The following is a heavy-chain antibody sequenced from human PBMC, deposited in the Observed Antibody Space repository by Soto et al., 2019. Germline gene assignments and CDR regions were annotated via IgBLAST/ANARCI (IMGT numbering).Heavy chain of an antibody. CDR1: GGSISSYY. D-gene: IGHD3-10*01. CDR3: ARLWFGDLQHYGMDV. CDR2: IYYSGST. V-gene: IGHV4-39*01. J-gene: IGHJ6*02. Sequence: SETLSLTCTVSGGSISSYYWGWIRQPPGKGLEWIGSIYYSGSTYYNPSLKSRVTISVDTSKNQFSLKLSSVTAADTAVYYCARLWFGDLQHYGMDVWGQGTTVTVSS.